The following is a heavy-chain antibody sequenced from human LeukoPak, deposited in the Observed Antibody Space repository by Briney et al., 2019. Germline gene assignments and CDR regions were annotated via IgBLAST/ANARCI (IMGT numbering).Heavy chain of an antibody. J-gene: IGHJ5*02. CDR1: GYTFTSYD. V-gene: IGHV1-8*02. Sequence: ASVKVSCKASGYTFTSYDINWVRQATGQGLEWMGWMNPNSDNTGYAQKLQGRVTMTTDTSTSTAYMELRSLRSDDTAVYYCARVLTAAAVFWFDPWGQGTLVTVSS. CDR3: ARVLTAAAVFWFDP. CDR2: MNPNSDNT. D-gene: IGHD6-13*01.